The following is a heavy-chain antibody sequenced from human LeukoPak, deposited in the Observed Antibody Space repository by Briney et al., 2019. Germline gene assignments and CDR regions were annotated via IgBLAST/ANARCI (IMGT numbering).Heavy chain of an antibody. CDR1: GFTFSRYW. CDR3: ARVGPWVNPDYYYYYMDV. CDR2: IKEDESEK. Sequence: GGSLRLSCTVSGFTFSRYWMSWVRQAPGKGLEWVANIKEDESEKYYVDSVKGRFTISRDNAKNSLYLQMNSLRAEDTAVYYCARVGPWVNPDYYYYYMDVWGKGTTVTISS. D-gene: IGHD1-14*01. V-gene: IGHV3-7*01. J-gene: IGHJ6*03.